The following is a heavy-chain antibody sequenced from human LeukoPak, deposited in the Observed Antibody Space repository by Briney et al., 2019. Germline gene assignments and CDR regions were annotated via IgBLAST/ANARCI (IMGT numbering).Heavy chain of an antibody. Sequence: GGSLRLSCAASGFTVSNNYMRWVRQAPGKGLEWVSLIYSGGSTYYADSVKGRFIISRDNSKNTLYLQMNSLRAEDTAVYYCAKDLDDSSGYYWGPFDYWGQGTLVTVSS. D-gene: IGHD3-22*01. CDR2: IYSGGST. J-gene: IGHJ4*02. CDR1: GFTVSNNY. V-gene: IGHV3-66*01. CDR3: AKDLDDSSGYYWGPFDY.